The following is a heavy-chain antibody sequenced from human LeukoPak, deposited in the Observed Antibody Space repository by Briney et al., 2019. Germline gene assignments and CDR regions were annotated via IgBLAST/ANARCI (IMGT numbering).Heavy chain of an antibody. J-gene: IGHJ4*02. Sequence: GGSLRLSCAASGFTFSSYGMHWVRQAPGKGLEWVAFIRYDGSNKYYADSVKGRFTISRDNSKNTLYLQMNSLRAEDTAVYYCARVGLSAYSSSLYYFDYWGQGTLVTVSS. D-gene: IGHD6-6*01. CDR1: GFTFSSYG. V-gene: IGHV3-30*02. CDR3: ARVGLSAYSSSLYYFDY. CDR2: IRYDGSNK.